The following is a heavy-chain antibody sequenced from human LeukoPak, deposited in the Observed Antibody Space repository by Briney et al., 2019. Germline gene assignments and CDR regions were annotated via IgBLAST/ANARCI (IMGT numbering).Heavy chain of an antibody. CDR3: ARGYSSGWLLDY. J-gene: IGHJ4*02. CDR1: GFTFSSYS. Sequence: GGSLRLSCAASGFTFSSYSMNWVRQAPGKGLGWVSSISSSMSYIYYADSVKGRFTISRGNAKNSLYLQMNSLRAEDTAVYYCARGYSSGWLLDYWGQGTLVTVSS. CDR2: ISSSMSYI. D-gene: IGHD6-19*01. V-gene: IGHV3-21*01.